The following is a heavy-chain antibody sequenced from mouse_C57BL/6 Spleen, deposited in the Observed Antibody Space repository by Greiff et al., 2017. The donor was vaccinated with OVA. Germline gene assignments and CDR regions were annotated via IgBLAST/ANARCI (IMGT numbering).Heavy chain of an antibody. Sequence: QVQLKQPGAELVRPGSSVKLSCKASGYTFTSYWMHWVKQRPIQGLEWIGNIDPSDSETHYNQKFKDKATLTVDKSSSTAYMQLSSLTSEDAAVYYCARKGASNYLDYWGQGTTLTVSS. CDR1: GYTFTSYW. V-gene: IGHV1-52*01. J-gene: IGHJ2*01. CDR2: IDPSDSET. CDR3: ARKGASNYLDY.